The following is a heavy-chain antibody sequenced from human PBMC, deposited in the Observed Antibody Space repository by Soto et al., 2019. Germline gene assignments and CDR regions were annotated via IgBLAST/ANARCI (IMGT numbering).Heavy chain of an antibody. CDR2: IYYSGST. D-gene: IGHD2-15*01. Sequence: PSETLSLTCTVSGGSISSYYWSWIRQPPGKGLEWIGYIYYSGSTNYNPSLKSRVTISVDTSKNQFSLKLSSVTAADTAVYYCARAVVGDCSGGSCYEVEAFDIWGQGTMVTVS. V-gene: IGHV4-59*01. CDR1: GGSISSYY. J-gene: IGHJ3*02. CDR3: ARAVVGDCSGGSCYEVEAFDI.